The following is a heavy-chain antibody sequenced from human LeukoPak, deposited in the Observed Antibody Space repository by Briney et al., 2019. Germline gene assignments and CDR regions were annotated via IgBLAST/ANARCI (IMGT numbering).Heavy chain of an antibody. CDR3: AIPYCSGGSCYSAFDP. CDR1: GGSFSGYY. V-gene: IGHV4-34*01. Sequence: SETLSLTCAVYGGSFSGYYWSWIRQPPGKGLEWIGEINHSGSTNYNPSLKSRVTISVDTSKNQFSLKLCSVTAADTAVYYCAIPYCSGGSCYSAFDPWGQGTLVTVSS. CDR2: INHSGST. D-gene: IGHD2-15*01. J-gene: IGHJ5*02.